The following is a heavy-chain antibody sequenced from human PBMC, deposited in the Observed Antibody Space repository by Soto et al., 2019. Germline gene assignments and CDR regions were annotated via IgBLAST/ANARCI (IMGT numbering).Heavy chain of an antibody. CDR2: IYYSGST. V-gene: IGHV4-31*03. CDR3: ASEVVYAYYDSSGYYQHFDY. D-gene: IGHD3-22*01. Sequence: TLSLTCTVSGGSISSGSYYWSWIRQHPGKGLEWIGYIYYSGSTYYNPSLKSRVTISVDTSKNQFSLKLSSVTAADTAVYYCASEVVYAYYDSSGYYQHFDYWGQGTLVTVSS. J-gene: IGHJ4*02. CDR1: GGSISSGSYY.